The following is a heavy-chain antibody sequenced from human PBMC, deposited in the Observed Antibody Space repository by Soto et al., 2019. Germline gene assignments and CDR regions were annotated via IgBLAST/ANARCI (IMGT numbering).Heavy chain of an antibody. D-gene: IGHD3-22*01. V-gene: IGHV1-18*01. Sequence: GASVKVSCKASGYTFTSYGISWVRQAPGQGLEWMGWISAYSGNTNYAQKLQGRVTMTTDTSTSTAYMELRSLRSDDTAVYYCARGREYYDSSGYPMWYWGQGTLVTVSS. CDR3: ARGREYYDSSGYPMWY. J-gene: IGHJ4*02. CDR1: GYTFTSYG. CDR2: ISAYSGNT.